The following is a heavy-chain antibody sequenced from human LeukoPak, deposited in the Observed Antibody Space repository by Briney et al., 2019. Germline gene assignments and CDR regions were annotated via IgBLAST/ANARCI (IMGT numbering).Heavy chain of an antibody. CDR2: ISGSGGST. J-gene: IGHJ4*02. Sequence: GGSLRLSCAASGFTFSSYAMSWVRQAPGKGLEWVSAISGSGGSTYYADSVKGRFTISRDNSKNTLYLQMNSLRAEDTAVYYCAKTPLAVAGTSEYYFDYWGQGTLVTVSS. V-gene: IGHV3-23*01. D-gene: IGHD6-19*01. CDR3: AKTPLAVAGTSEYYFDY. CDR1: GFTFSSYA.